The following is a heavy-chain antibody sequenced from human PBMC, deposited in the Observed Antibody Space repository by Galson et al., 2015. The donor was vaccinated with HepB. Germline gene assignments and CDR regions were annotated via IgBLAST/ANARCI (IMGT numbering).Heavy chain of an antibody. CDR3: ARDRLQGSAAPGY. Sequence: SLRLSCAASGFTFSNYNMNWVRQAPGKGLEWVSSISSGSSYIYYADSVKGRFTISRDNAKNSLCLQMNSLRAEDTAVYYCARDRLQGSAAPGYWGQGTLVTVSS. CDR2: ISSGSSYI. CDR1: GFTFSNYN. D-gene: IGHD2-2*01. V-gene: IGHV3-21*01. J-gene: IGHJ4*02.